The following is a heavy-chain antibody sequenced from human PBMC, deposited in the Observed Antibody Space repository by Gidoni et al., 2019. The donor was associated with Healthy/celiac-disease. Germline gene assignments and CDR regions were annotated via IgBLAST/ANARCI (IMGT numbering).Heavy chain of an antibody. J-gene: IGHJ6*02. V-gene: IGHV1-69*12. D-gene: IGHD6-6*01. CDR2: IIPIFGTA. CDR1: GGPFTSYA. CDR3: ARGTMRRAARLGYYYGMDV. Sequence: QVQLVQSGAEVKKPGSSVKVSCKASGGPFTSYAISWVRQAPGQGLEWMGGIIPIFGTANYAQKFQGIVTITADESTSTAYMGLSSLRSEDTAVYYCARGTMRRAARLGYYYGMDVWGQGTTVTVSS.